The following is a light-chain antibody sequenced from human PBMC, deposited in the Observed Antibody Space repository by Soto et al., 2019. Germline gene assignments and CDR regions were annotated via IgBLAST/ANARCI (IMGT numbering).Light chain of an antibody. V-gene: IGLV2-23*02. CDR3: CSYAGSSTLYV. J-gene: IGLJ1*01. CDR2: EVN. CDR1: SSDIGTYNL. Sequence: QSVLTQPASVSGSPGQSITISCTGTSSDIGTYNLVSWHQQHPGKAPKLMIYEVNKRPSGVSDRFSGSKSGNTASLTISGLQAEDEADYYCCSYAGSSTLYVFGTGTKVTVL.